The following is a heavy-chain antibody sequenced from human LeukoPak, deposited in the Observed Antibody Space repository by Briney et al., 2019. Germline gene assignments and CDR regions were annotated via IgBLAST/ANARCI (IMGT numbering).Heavy chain of an antibody. V-gene: IGHV5-51*01. D-gene: IGHD6-19*01. Sequence: GESLKISCKGSGYSFTSYWIGWVRQMPGKGLEGMGIIYPGDSDTRYSPSFQGQITISADKSISTAYLQWSSLKASDTAMYYCARHSALLAVAGPPDYWGQGTLVTVSS. CDR3: ARHSALLAVAGPPDY. CDR1: GYSFTSYW. J-gene: IGHJ4*02. CDR2: IYPGDSDT.